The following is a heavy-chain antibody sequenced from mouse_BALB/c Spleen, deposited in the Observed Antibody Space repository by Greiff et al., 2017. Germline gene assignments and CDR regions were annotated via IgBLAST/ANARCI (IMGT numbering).Heavy chain of an antibody. Sequence: EVQLQQSGTVLVRPGASVKLSCKASGYTFTSYWMHWVKQRPGQGLEWIGAIYPGNSDTNYNQKFKGKAKLTAVTSTSTAYMQLSSLANEDSAVYYCTRRGSSYDYWGQGTTLTVSA. CDR1: GYTFTSYW. D-gene: IGHD1-1*01. CDR3: TRRGSSYDY. J-gene: IGHJ2*01. V-gene: IGHV1-5*01. CDR2: IYPGNSDT.